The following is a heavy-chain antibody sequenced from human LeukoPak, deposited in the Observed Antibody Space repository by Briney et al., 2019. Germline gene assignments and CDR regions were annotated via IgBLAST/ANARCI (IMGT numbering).Heavy chain of an antibody. CDR2: FDPEDGET. V-gene: IGHV1-24*01. D-gene: IGHD2-2*01. CDR1: GYTLTELS. CDR3: ATAHCSSTSCYPHDAFGI. Sequence: ASVKVSCKVSGYTLTELSMHWVRLAPGKGLEWMGGFDPEDGETIYAQKFQGRVTMTEDTSTDTAYVELSSLRSEDTAVYYCATAHCSSTSCYPHDAFGIWGQGTMVTVSS. J-gene: IGHJ3*02.